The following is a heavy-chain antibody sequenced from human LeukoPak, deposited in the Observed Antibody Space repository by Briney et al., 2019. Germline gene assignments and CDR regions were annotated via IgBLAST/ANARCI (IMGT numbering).Heavy chain of an antibody. CDR2: IYHSGST. CDR3: ARRPSSMTTVTTFDY. V-gene: IGHV4-30-2*05. CDR1: GGSISSGGYS. J-gene: IGHJ4*02. Sequence: SETLSLTCAVSGGSISSGGYSWSWIRQPPGKGLEWIRYIYHSGSTYYNPSLKSRVTISLDTSKNQFSLNLSSVTAADTAVYYCARRPSSMTTVTTFDYWGQGTLVTVSS. D-gene: IGHD4-11*01.